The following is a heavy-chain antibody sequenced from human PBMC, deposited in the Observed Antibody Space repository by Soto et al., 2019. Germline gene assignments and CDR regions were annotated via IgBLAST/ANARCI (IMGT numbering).Heavy chain of an antibody. D-gene: IGHD3-10*01. J-gene: IGHJ6*02. CDR3: AREGYYYGSGSYSPPRYYGMDV. CDR2: ISAYNDNT. CDR1: GYTFTSYG. Sequence: ASVKVSCKASGYTFTSYGISWVRQALGQGLEWMGWISAYNDNTNYAQKFQGRVTLTTDTSTRTAYMELRSLTSDDTAVYYCAREGYYYGSGSYSPPRYYGMDVWGQGTTVTVSS. V-gene: IGHV1-18*01.